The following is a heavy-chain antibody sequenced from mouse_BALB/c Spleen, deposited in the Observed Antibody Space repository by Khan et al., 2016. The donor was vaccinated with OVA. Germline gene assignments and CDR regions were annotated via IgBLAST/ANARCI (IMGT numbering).Heavy chain of an antibody. J-gene: IGHJ2*01. Sequence: EVQLQASGPGLVKPSQSLSLTCTVTGYSITSGYGWNWLRQFPGNKLEWMGYISYSGSTNYNPSLKSRISITRDTSKNQFFLQLNSVTTEDTATYYCARTARIKYWGQGTTLTVSS. CDR1: GYSITSGYG. D-gene: IGHD1-2*01. V-gene: IGHV3-2*02. CDR2: ISYSGST. CDR3: ARTARIKY.